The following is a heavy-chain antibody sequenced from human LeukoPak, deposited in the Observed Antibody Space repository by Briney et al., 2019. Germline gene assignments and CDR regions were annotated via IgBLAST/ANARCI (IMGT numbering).Heavy chain of an antibody. CDR3: ARVVAVPQSIGYFFDY. D-gene: IGHD2-21*01. V-gene: IGHV4-39*01. J-gene: IGHJ4*02. Sequence: SETLSLTCAVSAGSINSGIYYWGWIRQPPGQGLEWIGNMFYSGDTYYNPSLKSRVTISIDTSKSQFSLNLSSVTAADTAVYYCARVVAVPQSIGYFFDYWGQGTLVTVSS. CDR2: MFYSGDT. CDR1: AGSINSGIYY.